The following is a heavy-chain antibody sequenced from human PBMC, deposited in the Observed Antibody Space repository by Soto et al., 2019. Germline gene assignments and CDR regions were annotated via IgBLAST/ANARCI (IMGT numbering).Heavy chain of an antibody. V-gene: IGHV2-5*02. J-gene: IGHJ4*02. Sequence: QITLKESGPTLVKPTQTLTLTCSFSGFSLTSSGVGVGWIRQPPGKALAWLALIYWDDDTFYNQSLKNRITITQDTSKNQVVLTMTNLDPVDTATYYCAPCGPEGSFDFWGQGTLVTVSS. CDR1: GFSLTSSGVG. CDR2: IYWDDDT. CDR3: APCGPEGSFDF.